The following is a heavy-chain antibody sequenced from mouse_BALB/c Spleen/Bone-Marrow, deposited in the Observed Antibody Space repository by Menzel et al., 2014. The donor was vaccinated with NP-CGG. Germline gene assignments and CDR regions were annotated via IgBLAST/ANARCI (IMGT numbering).Heavy chain of an antibody. Sequence: EVQLQQSGGGLVQPGGSLKLSCAASGFDFXGFWMGWVRQAPGKGLEWIGEINPDSSTINYAPSLKDRFVISRDNAKNTLYLQASKVRSEDTALYYCARLGYYGGFAYWGQGTLVTVSA. D-gene: IGHD2-3*01. CDR2: INPDSSTI. J-gene: IGHJ3*01. V-gene: IGHV4-1*02. CDR1: GFDFXGFW. CDR3: ARLGYYGGFAY.